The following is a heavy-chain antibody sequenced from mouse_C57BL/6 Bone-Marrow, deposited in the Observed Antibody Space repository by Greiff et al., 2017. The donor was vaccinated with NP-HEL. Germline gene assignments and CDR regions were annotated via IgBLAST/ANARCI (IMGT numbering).Heavy chain of an antibody. CDR1: GYTFTSYW. J-gene: IGHJ1*03. D-gene: IGHD1-1*01. CDR2: IYPGSGST. CDR3: ASSLNYYGSSLYWYFDV. Sequence: VQLQQPGAELVKPGASVKMSCKASGYTFTSYWITWVKQRPGQGLEWIGDIYPGSGSTNYNEKFKSKATLTVDTSSSTAYMQLSSLTSEDSAVYYCASSLNYYGSSLYWYFDVWGTGTTVTVSS. V-gene: IGHV1-55*01.